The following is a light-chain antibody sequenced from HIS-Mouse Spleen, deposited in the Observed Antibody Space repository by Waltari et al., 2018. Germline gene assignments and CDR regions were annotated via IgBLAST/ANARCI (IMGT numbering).Light chain of an antibody. CDR2: GKN. Sequence: SSELTQDPAVSVALGQTVRITCQGDSLRSYYASWYQQKPGQAPVLVIYGKNNRPSGIPDRFSGSSSGDPASLTITRAQAEEEADYYCNARDSSGNHVVFGGGTKLTVL. CDR1: SLRSYY. CDR3: NARDSSGNHVV. J-gene: IGLJ2*01. V-gene: IGLV3-19*01.